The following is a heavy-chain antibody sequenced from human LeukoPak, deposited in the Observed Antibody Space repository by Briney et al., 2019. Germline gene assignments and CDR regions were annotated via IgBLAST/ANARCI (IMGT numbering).Heavy chain of an antibody. CDR3: ARDLGIAVACPGY. CDR2: IIPILGIA. Sequence: SVKVSCKASGGTFSSYAISWVRQAPGQGLEWMGRIIPILGIANYAQKFQGRVTITADKSTSTAYMERSSLRSEDTAVYYCARDLGIAVACPGYWGQGTLVTVSS. CDR1: GGTFSSYA. J-gene: IGHJ4*02. V-gene: IGHV1-69*04. D-gene: IGHD6-19*01.